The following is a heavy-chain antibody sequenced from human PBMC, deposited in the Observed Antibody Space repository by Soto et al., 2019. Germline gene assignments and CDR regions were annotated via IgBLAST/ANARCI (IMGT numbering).Heavy chain of an antibody. Sequence: GGSLRLSCAASGFTFSSYAMSWVRQAPGKGLEWVSAISGSGGSTYYADSVKGRFTISRDNSKNTLYLQMNSLRAEDTAVYYCAKGGAWVPAALGMDVWGQGTTVTVSS. J-gene: IGHJ6*02. CDR1: GFTFSSYA. CDR3: AKGGAWVPAALGMDV. CDR2: ISGSGGST. V-gene: IGHV3-23*01. D-gene: IGHD2-2*01.